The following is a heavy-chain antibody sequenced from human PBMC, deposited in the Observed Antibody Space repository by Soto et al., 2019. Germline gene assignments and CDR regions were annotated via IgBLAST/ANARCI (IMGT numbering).Heavy chain of an antibody. CDR3: ARIDCGGNCYSRSWYFDI. V-gene: IGHV3-7*03. CDR1: GFTFSNYW. CDR2: IRQDGGDK. J-gene: IGHJ2*01. D-gene: IGHD2-21*02. Sequence: EVQLVESGGGLVQPGGSLRLSCVASGFTFSNYWMGWVRQAPGKGLEWVANIRQDGGDKRDLDSVKGRFTISRDNAQNALYSKMNSLRAEDTAVYYCARIDCGGNCYSRSWYFDIWGRGTLVTVSS.